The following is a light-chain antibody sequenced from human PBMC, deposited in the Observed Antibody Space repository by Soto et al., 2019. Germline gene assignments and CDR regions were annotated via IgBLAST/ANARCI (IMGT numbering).Light chain of an antibody. V-gene: IGKV1-39*01. CDR2: AAS. CDR3: QQSYRIPYT. CDR1: QSISRY. Sequence: DIPMTQSPSSLSASVGDRVTITCRASQSISRYLNWYQQEPGKAPKLLIYAASSLQSGVPSRFSGSGSGTDFTLTISSLQPEDFAAYYCQQSYRIPYTFGQGTNLEI. J-gene: IGKJ2*01.